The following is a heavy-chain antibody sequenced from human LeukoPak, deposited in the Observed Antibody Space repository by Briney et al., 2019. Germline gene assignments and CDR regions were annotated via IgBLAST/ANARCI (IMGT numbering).Heavy chain of an antibody. J-gene: IGHJ4*02. CDR1: GYTFTSYD. CDR2: MSPNGGNT. Sequence: GASVKVSCKASGYTFTSYDINWVRQATGQGLEWMGWMSPNGGNTGYAQKFQGRVAMTRDTSISTAYMELSSLRSDDTAVYYCAGGQPNWGFDFWGQGTLATVSS. V-gene: IGHV1-8*01. CDR3: AGGQPNWGFDF. D-gene: IGHD7-27*01.